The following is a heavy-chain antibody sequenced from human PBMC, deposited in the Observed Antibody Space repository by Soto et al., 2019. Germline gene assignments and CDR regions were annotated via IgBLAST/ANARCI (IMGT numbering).Heavy chain of an antibody. CDR1: GGTFSSYA. J-gene: IGHJ3*02. D-gene: IGHD2-15*01. Sequence: QVQLVQSGAEVKKSGSSVKVSCKASGGTFSSYAISWVRQAPGQGLEWMGGIIPIFGTANYAQKFQGRVTITADESTSQAQMGLRSREFEEPAVFYWGGGFRGGSCSRGDAFDIWGQGTKVPVFS. V-gene: IGHV1-69*01. CDR2: IIPIFGTA. CDR3: GGGFRGGSCSRGDAFDI.